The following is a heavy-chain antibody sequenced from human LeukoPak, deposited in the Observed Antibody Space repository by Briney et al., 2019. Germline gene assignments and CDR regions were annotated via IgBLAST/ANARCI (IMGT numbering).Heavy chain of an antibody. CDR2: IYYSGST. CDR3: ARNRGISGYDLSVGY. J-gene: IGHJ4*02. Sequence: SETLSLTCTVSGGSISNYYWSWIRQPPGKGLEWIGYIYYSGSTNYNPSLKSRVTISVDSSKDQFSLKLSSVTAADTAVYYCARNRGISGYDLSVGYWGQGTLVTVSS. CDR1: GGSISNYY. D-gene: IGHD5-12*01. V-gene: IGHV4-59*08.